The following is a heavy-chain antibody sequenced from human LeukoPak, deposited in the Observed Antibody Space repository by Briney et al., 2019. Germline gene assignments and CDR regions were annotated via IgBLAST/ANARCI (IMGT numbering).Heavy chain of an antibody. CDR1: GYTFTGYY. J-gene: IGHJ5*02. D-gene: IGHD2-2*01. Sequence: ASVKVSCKASGYTFTGYYMHWVRQAPGQGLEWMGWINPNSGGTNYAQKFQGRVSMTRATSISTAYMELSRLRSDDTAVYYCARVRDHRYCSSTSCYSWFDPWGQGTLVTVSS. CDR3: ARVRDHRYCSSTSCYSWFDP. CDR2: INPNSGGT. V-gene: IGHV1-2*02.